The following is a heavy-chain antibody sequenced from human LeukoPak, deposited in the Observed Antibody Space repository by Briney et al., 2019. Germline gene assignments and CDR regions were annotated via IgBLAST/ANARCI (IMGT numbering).Heavy chain of an antibody. J-gene: IGHJ4*02. CDR3: ARLPYYDFWSGYVDY. D-gene: IGHD3-3*01. V-gene: IGHV4-39*01. CDR2: IYYSGST. Sequence: SETLSLTCTVSGGSIRSSYYYWGWIRQPPGKGLEWIGSIYYSGSTYYNPSLKSRVTISVDTSRNQFSLKLSSVTAADTAVYYCARLPYYDFWSGYVDYWGQGTLVTVSS. CDR1: GGSIRSSYYY.